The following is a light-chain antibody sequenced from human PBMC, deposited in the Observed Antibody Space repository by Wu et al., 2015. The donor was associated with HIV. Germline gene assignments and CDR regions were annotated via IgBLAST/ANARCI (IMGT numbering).Light chain of an antibody. V-gene: IGKV3-20*01. CDR2: GGS. CDR1: QSVSSTY. J-gene: IGKJ3*01. Sequence: EIVLTQSPGTLSLSPGERATLSRRASQSVSSTYLAWYQQKPGQPPRLLIYGGSRRATGIPGRFSGSGSGTDFSLTISRLEPEDFAVYYCHQYGRSPPFTFGPGTKVD. CDR3: HQYGRSPPFT.